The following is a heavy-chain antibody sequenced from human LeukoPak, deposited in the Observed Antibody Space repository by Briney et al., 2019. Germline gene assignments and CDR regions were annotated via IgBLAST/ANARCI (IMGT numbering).Heavy chain of an antibody. D-gene: IGHD5-12*01. J-gene: IGHJ4*02. CDR1: GGSISSGGYS. CDR3: ARVRTGYSGYDFDY. Sequence: SQTLSLTCAVSGGSISSGGYSWSWLRQPPGKGLEWIGYIYYSGSTYYNPSLKSRVTISVDTSKNQFSLKLSSVTAADTAVYYCARVRTGYSGYDFDYWGQGTLVTVSS. CDR2: IYYSGST. V-gene: IGHV4-30-4*07.